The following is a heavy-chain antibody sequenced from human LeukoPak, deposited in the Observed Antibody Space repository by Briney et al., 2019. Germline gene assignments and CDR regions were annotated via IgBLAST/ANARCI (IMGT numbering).Heavy chain of an antibody. CDR3: ARGGIRATVTTVPYWYFDL. CDR1: GGIFSSYA. CDR2: IIPIFGTA. D-gene: IGHD4-17*01. Sequence: VKVSCKASGGIFSSYAISWVRQAPGQGLEWMGGIIPIFGTANYAQKFQGRVTITTDESTSTAYMELSSLRSEDTAVYYCARGGIRATVTTVPYWYFDLWGRGTLVTVSS. J-gene: IGHJ2*01. V-gene: IGHV1-69*13.